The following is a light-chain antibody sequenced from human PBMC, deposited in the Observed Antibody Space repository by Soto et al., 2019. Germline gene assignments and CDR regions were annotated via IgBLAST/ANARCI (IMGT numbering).Light chain of an antibody. CDR2: DAS. J-gene: IGKJ2*01. V-gene: IGKV3-11*01. CDR1: QSVSSY. CDR3: QQRSSWPRT. Sequence: EIVLTKSPATLSLSPGERATLSCRASQSVSSYLAWYQQKPGQTPRLLIYDASNRATGIPARFSGSGSGTEFTLTISSLEPEDFAVYYCQQRSSWPRTFGQGTKLEIK.